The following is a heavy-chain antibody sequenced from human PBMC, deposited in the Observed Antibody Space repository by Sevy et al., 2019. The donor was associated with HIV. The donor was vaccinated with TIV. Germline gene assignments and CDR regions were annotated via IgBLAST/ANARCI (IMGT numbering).Heavy chain of an antibody. CDR3: ARVSSAGGGDY. J-gene: IGHJ4*02. CDR1: GLTFSTSW. V-gene: IGHV3-7*01. CDR2: IRPDGSET. Sequence: GGSLRLSCAASGLTFSTSWMKWVRQAPGKGLECVANIRPDGSETYYADSVRGRFTISRDNARDSVFLQMNSLRVEDTAVYYCARVSSAGGGDYWGPGVLVTVSS. D-gene: IGHD6-13*01.